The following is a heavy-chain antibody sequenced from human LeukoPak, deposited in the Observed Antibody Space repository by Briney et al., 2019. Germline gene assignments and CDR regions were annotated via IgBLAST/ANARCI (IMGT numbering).Heavy chain of an antibody. J-gene: IGHJ2*01. CDR2: IYYSGST. D-gene: IGHD3-22*01. Sequence: SETLSLTCTVSGGSISSYYWSWIRQPPGKGLEWIGYIYYSGSTNYNPSLKSRVTISVDTSKNQFSLKLSSVTAADTAVYYCARTSGSRRNWYFDLWGRGTLVTVSS. V-gene: IGHV4-59*01. CDR1: GGSISSYY. CDR3: ARTSGSRRNWYFDL.